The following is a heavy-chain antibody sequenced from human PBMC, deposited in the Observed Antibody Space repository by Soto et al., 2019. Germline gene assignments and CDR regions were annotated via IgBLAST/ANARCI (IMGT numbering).Heavy chain of an antibody. CDR2: INHSGST. J-gene: IGHJ4*02. CDR1: GGSVISGNYY. V-gene: IGHV4-34*01. Sequence: LEILSLTCTVSGGSVISGNYYWSWIRQPPGKGLEWIGEINHSGSTNYNPSLKSRVTISVDTSKNQFSLKLSSVTAADTAVYYCASWRGWLVRRGFDYWGQGTLVTVSS. D-gene: IGHD6-19*01. CDR3: ASWRGWLVRRGFDY.